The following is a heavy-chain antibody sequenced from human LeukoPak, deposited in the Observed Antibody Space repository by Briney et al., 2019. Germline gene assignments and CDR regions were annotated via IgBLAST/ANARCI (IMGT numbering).Heavy chain of an antibody. D-gene: IGHD2-2*02. CDR2: IHHSGGT. V-gene: IGHV4-38-2*01. J-gene: IGHJ4*02. CDR1: GYSIGSGYY. CDR3: ARHKWYCSSSSCYTFDY. Sequence: SETLSLTCGVSGYSIGSGYYWGWIWQPPGKGLEWIGSIHHSGGTYYNPSLKSRVTISVDTSKNQFSLKLSSVTAADTAVYYCARHKWYCSSSSCYTFDYWGQGALVTVSS.